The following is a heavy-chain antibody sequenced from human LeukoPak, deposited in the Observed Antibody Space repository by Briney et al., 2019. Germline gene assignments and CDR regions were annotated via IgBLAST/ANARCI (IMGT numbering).Heavy chain of an antibody. D-gene: IGHD3-22*01. CDR1: GGTFGSYG. CDR2: ITPMFGAP. CDR3: AREITVIRGSRDAFNI. V-gene: IGHV1-69*05. Sequence: ASVKVSCKASGGTFGSYGISWLRQAPGQGLEWMGGITPMFGAPKYAQKFQDRVVITTDVSTSTAYMELSRLRSEDTAVYYCAREITVIRGSRDAFNIWGQGTMVTVSS. J-gene: IGHJ3*02.